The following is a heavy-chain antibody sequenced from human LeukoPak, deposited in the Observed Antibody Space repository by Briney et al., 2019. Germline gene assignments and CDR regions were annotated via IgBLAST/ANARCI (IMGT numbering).Heavy chain of an antibody. Sequence: GGSLTLSCAASGLTFSNYAMSWARHAPGKGLEWASSITTTGGNTYYAGSVKGRFTIPSDNSKTTLLLRLNSLRGEAKACHHCAKGGDGYNWRHAFDIWGQGTLVTVSS. D-gene: IGHD5-24*01. CDR3: AKGGDGYNWRHAFDI. V-gene: IGHV3-23*01. J-gene: IGHJ3*02. CDR2: ITTTGGNT. CDR1: GLTFSNYA.